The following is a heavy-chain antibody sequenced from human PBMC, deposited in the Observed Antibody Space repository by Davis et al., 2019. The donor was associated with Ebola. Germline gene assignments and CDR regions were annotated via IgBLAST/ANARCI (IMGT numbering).Heavy chain of an antibody. CDR1: GFTFSSYW. D-gene: IGHD6-6*01. V-gene: IGHV3-74*01. J-gene: IGHJ6*02. Sequence: GESLKISCAASGFTFSSYWMHWVRQAPGKGLVWVSRINSDGSSTSYADSVKGRFTISRDNAKNTLYLQMNSLRAEDTAVYYCARDLGSSPEHYYYYYGMDVWGQGTTVTVSS. CDR3: ARDLGSSPEHYYYYYGMDV. CDR2: INSDGSST.